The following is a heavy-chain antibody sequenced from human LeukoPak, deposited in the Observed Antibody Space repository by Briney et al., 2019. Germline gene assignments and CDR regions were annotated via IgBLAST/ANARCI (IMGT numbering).Heavy chain of an antibody. D-gene: IGHD1-26*01. Sequence: GGSLRLSCAASGFTFSGYWMSWVRQTPEKGLEWVANIKQDGNEKYYVDSVKGRFTISRDNAKNSLYLQMNSLRADDTAVYYCARDKIVGPTTLDYWGQGTLVAVSS. CDR2: IKQDGNEK. CDR3: ARDKIVGPTTLDY. V-gene: IGHV3-7*01. CDR1: GFTFSGYW. J-gene: IGHJ4*02.